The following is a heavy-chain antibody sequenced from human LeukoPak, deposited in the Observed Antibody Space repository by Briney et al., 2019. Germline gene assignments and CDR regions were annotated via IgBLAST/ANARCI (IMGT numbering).Heavy chain of an antibody. Sequence: SETLSLTCTISGGSVSDYYWSWIRQSPGKGLEWIGYIYHTGSISYSPSLKSRVTISADTSQNQFSLKLSSVTAADTAVYYCASRKLGNDYWGQGTLVTVSS. CDR2: IYHTGSI. D-gene: IGHD7-27*01. V-gene: IGHV4-59*02. CDR1: GGSVSDYY. CDR3: ASRKLGNDY. J-gene: IGHJ4*02.